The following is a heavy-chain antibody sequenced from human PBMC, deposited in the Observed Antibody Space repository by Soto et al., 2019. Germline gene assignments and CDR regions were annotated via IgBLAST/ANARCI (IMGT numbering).Heavy chain of an antibody. Sequence: QVQLVQSGAEVKKPGASVKVSCKASGYTFTGYYMHWVRQAPGQGLEWMGWINPNSGGTNYAQKFQGWVTMTRDTSISTAYMELSRLRSDDTAVYYCARGYGSGSYYKHYYYYGMDVWGQGTTVTVSS. D-gene: IGHD3-10*01. CDR2: INPNSGGT. V-gene: IGHV1-2*04. CDR3: ARGYGSGSYYKHYYYYGMDV. CDR1: GYTFTGYY. J-gene: IGHJ6*02.